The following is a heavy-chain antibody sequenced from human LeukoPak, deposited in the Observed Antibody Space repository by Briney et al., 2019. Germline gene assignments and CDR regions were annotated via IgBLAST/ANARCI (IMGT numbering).Heavy chain of an antibody. D-gene: IGHD3-22*01. Sequence: SETLSLTCAVYGGSFSGYYWGWIRQPPGKGLEWIGSIYYSGSTYYNSSLKSRVTIFVDTSKNQFSLKLSSVTAADTAVYYCARLGGSSGYYLFDYWGQGTLVTASS. CDR2: IYYSGST. J-gene: IGHJ4*02. CDR3: ARLGGSSGYYLFDY. CDR1: GGSFSGYY. V-gene: IGHV4-39*01.